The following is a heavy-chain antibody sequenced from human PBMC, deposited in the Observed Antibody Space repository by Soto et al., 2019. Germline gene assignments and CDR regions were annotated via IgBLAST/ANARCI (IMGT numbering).Heavy chain of an antibody. J-gene: IGHJ6*02. Sequence: GGSLRLSCAASGFTFSSYGMHWVRQAPGKGLEWVAVISYDGSNKYYADSVKGRFTISRDNSKNTLYLQMNSLRAEDTAVYYCAKDLIVVVPAAINYYGMDVWGQGTTVTVSS. CDR1: GFTFSSYG. V-gene: IGHV3-30*18. CDR2: ISYDGSNK. CDR3: AKDLIVVVPAAINYYGMDV. D-gene: IGHD2-2*01.